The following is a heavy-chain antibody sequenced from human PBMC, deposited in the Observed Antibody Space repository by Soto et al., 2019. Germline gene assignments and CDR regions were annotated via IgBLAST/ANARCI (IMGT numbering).Heavy chain of an antibody. D-gene: IGHD6-6*01. CDR1: GFTFSSYG. CDR2: ISYDGSNK. V-gene: IGHV3-30*18. J-gene: IGHJ6*02. Sequence: GSVRLSCAASGFTFSSYGMHWVRQAPGKGLEWVAVISYDGSNKYYADSVKGRFTISRDNSKNTLYLQMNSLRAEDTAVYYCAKEYEYSSSRPAGDPNDYYYYYGMDVWGQGTTVTVSS. CDR3: AKEYEYSSSRPAGDPNDYYYYYGMDV.